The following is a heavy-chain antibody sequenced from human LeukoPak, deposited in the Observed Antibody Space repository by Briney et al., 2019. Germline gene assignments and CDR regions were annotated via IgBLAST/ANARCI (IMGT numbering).Heavy chain of an antibody. CDR1: GYSISNGYH. CDR3: ARHNLGYSNSYYYMDV. D-gene: IGHD4-11*01. V-gene: IGHV4-38-2*01. CDR2: VSHSGST. J-gene: IGHJ6*03. Sequence: PSETLSLTCAVSGYSISNGYHWGWIRQPPGKGLDWIGSVSHSGSTYYNSSLKSRVTMSIDTSKNHVSLKLSSVTATDTAVYYCARHNLGYSNSYYYMDVWGKGTTVTVSS.